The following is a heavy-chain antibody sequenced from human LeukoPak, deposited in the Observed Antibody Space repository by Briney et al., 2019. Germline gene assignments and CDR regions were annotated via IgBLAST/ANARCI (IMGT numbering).Heavy chain of an antibody. CDR3: ARTDYGDYSYYFDY. J-gene: IGHJ4*02. V-gene: IGHV1-18*01. CDR2: ISAYNGNT. CDR1: GYIFTNYG. Sequence: ASVKVSCKASGYIFTNYGISWVRQAPGQGLEWMGWISAYNGNTNYAQNLQGRVTMTTDTSTSIAYMELRSLRSDDTAVYYCARTDYGDYSYYFDYWGQGTLVTVSS. D-gene: IGHD4-17*01.